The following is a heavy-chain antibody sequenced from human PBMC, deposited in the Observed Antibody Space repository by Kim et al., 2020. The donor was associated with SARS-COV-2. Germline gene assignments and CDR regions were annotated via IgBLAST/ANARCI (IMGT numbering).Heavy chain of an antibody. CDR3: ARIAAAIDY. V-gene: IGHV4-34*01. Sequence: SETLSLTCAVYGGSFSGYYWSWIRQPPGKGLEWIGEINHSGSTNYNPSLKSRVTISVDTSKNQFSLKLSSVTAADTAVYYCARIAAAIDYWGQGTLVTVSS. CDR2: INHSGST. D-gene: IGHD6-13*01. J-gene: IGHJ4*02. CDR1: GGSFSGYY.